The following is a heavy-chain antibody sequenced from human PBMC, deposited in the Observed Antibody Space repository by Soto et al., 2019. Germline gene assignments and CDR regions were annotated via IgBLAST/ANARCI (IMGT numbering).Heavy chain of an antibody. CDR1: GGSISSYY. D-gene: IGHD3-16*01. CDR2: IYYSGST. Sequence: QVQLQESGPGLVKPSETLSLTCTVSGGSISSYYWSWIRQPPGKGLEWIGYIYYSGSTNYNPSLKGRPTITKDTSKNQSPRRLSCVTAAARAVFFGARGGGNSFDSWGRGPLAT. CDR3: ARGGGNSFDS. V-gene: IGHV4-59*08. J-gene: IGHJ4*02.